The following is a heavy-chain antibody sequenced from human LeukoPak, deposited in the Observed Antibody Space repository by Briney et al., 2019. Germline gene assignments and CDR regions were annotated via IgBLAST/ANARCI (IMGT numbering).Heavy chain of an antibody. CDR2: INHSGST. D-gene: IGHD1-1*01. CDR1: GGSFSGYY. J-gene: IGHJ5*02. Sequence: KTSETLSLTCAVYGGSFSGYYWSWIRQPPGKGLEWIGEINHSGSTNYNPSLKSRVTISVDTSKNQFSLKLSSVTAADTAVYYCARGGNHTTGWFDPWGQGTLVTVSS. V-gene: IGHV4-34*01. CDR3: ARGGNHTTGWFDP.